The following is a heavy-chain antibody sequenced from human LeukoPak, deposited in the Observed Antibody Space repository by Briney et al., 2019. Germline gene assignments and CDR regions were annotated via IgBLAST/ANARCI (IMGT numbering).Heavy chain of an antibody. CDR3: TREPYSGGTSFDY. CDR1: GFTFSSYW. V-gene: IGHV3-7*01. D-gene: IGHD2-15*01. J-gene: IGHJ4*02. CDR2: IKQDGSAK. Sequence: GGSLRLSCAASGFTFSSYWMSWVRQAPGKGLEWVANIKQDGSAKYYVDSVRGRFTISRDNAKNSLYLQMNSLRAEDTAVYYCTREPYSGGTSFDYWGQGTLVTVSS.